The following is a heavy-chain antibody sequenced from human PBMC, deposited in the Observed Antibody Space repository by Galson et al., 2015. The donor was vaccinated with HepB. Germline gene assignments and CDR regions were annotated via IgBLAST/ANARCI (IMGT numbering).Heavy chain of an antibody. CDR1: GFSLSTSGMC. Sequence: PALVKPTQTLTLTCTFSGFSLSTSGMCVSWIRQPPGKALGWLALIDWDDDKYYSTSLKTRLTISKDTSKNQVVLTMTNMDPVDTATYYCARTKRGIAAADSLDYWGQGTLVTVSS. J-gene: IGHJ4*02. CDR3: ARTKRGIAAADSLDY. D-gene: IGHD6-13*01. V-gene: IGHV2-70*01. CDR2: IDWDDDK.